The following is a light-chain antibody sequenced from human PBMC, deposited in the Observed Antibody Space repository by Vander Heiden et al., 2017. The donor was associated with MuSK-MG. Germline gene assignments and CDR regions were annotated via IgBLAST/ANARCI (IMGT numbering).Light chain of an antibody. CDR2: QDS. V-gene: IGLV3-1*01. CDR3: QAWDSSTWV. CDR1: KLGDKY. Sequence: SYELTQPPSVSVSPGQTASITCSGDKLGDKYACWYQQKPGQSPVRGSYQDSKRPSGIPERFYGSNSGNKDNLTISGTQAIDVADYYRQAWDSSTWVVGGVNKLT. J-gene: IGLJ2*01.